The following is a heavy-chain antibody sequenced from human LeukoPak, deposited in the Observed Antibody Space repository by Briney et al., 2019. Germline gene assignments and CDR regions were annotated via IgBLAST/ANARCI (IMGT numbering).Heavy chain of an antibody. CDR2: ISGSGDNS. Sequence: PGGTLRLSCAVSGFTFSSYAMGWVRMAPGKGLEWVSLISGSGDNSYYADSVKGRFTISRDNSRNTLYLQMSSLRAEDTALYYCAKCLGDGTNYYFAHWGQGTLVTVSS. V-gene: IGHV3-23*01. CDR3: AKCLGDGTNYYFAH. D-gene: IGHD4/OR15-4a*01. J-gene: IGHJ4*02. CDR1: GFTFSSYA.